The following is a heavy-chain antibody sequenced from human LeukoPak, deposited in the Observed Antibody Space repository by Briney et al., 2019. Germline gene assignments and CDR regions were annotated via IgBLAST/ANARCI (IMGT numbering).Heavy chain of an antibody. Sequence: PGASVKVSCKASGYTFTSYAMHWVRQAPGQRLEWMGWINAGNGNTKYSQEFQGRVTITRDTSASTAYMELSSLRSKDMAVYYCARDAGIAVAGTPLYYYMDVWGKGTTVTVSS. V-gene: IGHV1-3*03. CDR3: ARDAGIAVAGTPLYYYMDV. CDR1: GYTFTSYA. CDR2: INAGNGNT. D-gene: IGHD6-19*01. J-gene: IGHJ6*03.